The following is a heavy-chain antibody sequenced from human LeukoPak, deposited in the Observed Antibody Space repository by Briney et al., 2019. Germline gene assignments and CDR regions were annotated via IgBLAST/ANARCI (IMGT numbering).Heavy chain of an antibody. CDR1: GYSFTNYD. V-gene: IGHV1-8*02. CDR2: VNPNSGNA. J-gene: IGHJ5*02. Sequence: ASVKVSCKASGYSFTNYDINWVRQAGGQGLEWMGWVNPNSGNAGYSQKFQGRVTLTRNTSLATSYMELTSLTSEDTAVYYCARGLGTYWGKDFLNWFDPWGQGTLATVSS. D-gene: IGHD7-27*01. CDR3: ARGLGTYWGKDFLNWFDP.